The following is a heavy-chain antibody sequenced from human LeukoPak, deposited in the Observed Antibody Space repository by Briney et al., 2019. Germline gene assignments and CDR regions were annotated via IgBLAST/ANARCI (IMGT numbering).Heavy chain of an antibody. V-gene: IGHV3-73*01. Sequence: GGSLRLYCAASGFTFSGSAMHWVRQASGKGLEWVGRIRSKANSYATAYAASVKGRFTISRDDSKNTAYLQMNSLKTEDTAVYHCTRRYDILTGPPDYWGQGTLVTVSS. D-gene: IGHD3-9*01. CDR3: TRRYDILTGPPDY. CDR1: GFTFSGSA. CDR2: IRSKANSYAT. J-gene: IGHJ4*02.